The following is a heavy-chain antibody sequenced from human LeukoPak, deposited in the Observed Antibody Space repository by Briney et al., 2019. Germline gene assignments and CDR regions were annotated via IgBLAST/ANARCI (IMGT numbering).Heavy chain of an antibody. CDR1: GFTFSDYY. V-gene: IGHV3-11*01. Sequence: GGSLRLSCAASGFTFSDYYMSWIRQAPGKGLEWVSYISSSGSTIYYADSVKGRFTISRDNAMNSLYLQMNSLRAEDTAVYYCARDGTVVRGSFYPYYYYGMDVWGQGTTVTVSS. CDR2: ISSSGSTI. J-gene: IGHJ6*02. D-gene: IGHD3-10*01. CDR3: ARDGTVVRGSFYPYYYYGMDV.